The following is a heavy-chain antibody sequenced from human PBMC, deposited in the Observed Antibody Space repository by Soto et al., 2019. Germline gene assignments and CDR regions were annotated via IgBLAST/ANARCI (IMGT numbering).Heavy chain of an antibody. V-gene: IGHV4-30-2*01. CDR2: IYHSGST. CDR1: GGSISSGGYS. CDR3: ASTAAAGTGLPS. Sequence: SETLSVTWAVSGGSISSGGYSWSWIRQPPGKGLEWIGYIYHSGSTYYNPSLKSRVTISVDRSKNQFSLKLSSVTAADTAVYFFASTAAAGTGLPSLRHAPLVSSPQ. J-gene: IGHJ5*01. D-gene: IGHD6-13*01.